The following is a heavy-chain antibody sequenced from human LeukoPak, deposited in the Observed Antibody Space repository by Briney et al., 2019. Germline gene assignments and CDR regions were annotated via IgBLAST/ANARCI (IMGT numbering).Heavy chain of an antibody. CDR3: VRDFRSADY. V-gene: IGHV3-74*01. Sequence: PGGSQGLSCAASGFTFSTYCMHWVRQAPGKGPMWVSRICPDGTVTNYADSVKARFIISRDNARNTVYLQMNSLRVEDTAVYYCVRDFRSADYWGQGTLVTVSS. J-gene: IGHJ4*02. CDR2: ICPDGTVT. CDR1: GFTFSTYC.